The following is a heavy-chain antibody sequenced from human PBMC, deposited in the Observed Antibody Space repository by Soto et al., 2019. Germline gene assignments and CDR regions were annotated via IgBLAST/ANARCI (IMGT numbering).Heavy chain of an antibody. CDR2: FDPEDGET. Sequence: ASVKVSCKVSGYTLTELSMHWVRQAPGKGLEWMGGFDPEDGETIYAQKFQGRVTMTEDTSTDTAYMELSSLRSVDTAVYYCATVLCSSTSCYMSPRNWFDPWGQGTLVTVSS. V-gene: IGHV1-24*01. CDR3: ATVLCSSTSCYMSPRNWFDP. J-gene: IGHJ5*02. D-gene: IGHD2-2*02. CDR1: GYTLTELS.